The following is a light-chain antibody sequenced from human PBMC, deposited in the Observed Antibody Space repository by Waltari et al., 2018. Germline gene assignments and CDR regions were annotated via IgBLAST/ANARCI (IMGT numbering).Light chain of an antibody. V-gene: IGLV4-69*01. CDR1: SGHSSYA. J-gene: IGLJ3*02. CDR3: QNWGTGIGV. Sequence: QLVLTQSPSASASLAPSVTLTCTLSSGHSSYAIAWHQQHPENGPQHVMPLNSDGRHSKGYGNPYPFSSSSSGAERYLSSTSVQSEDEADYYGQNWGTGIGVFGGGTKLTVL. CDR2: LNSDGRH.